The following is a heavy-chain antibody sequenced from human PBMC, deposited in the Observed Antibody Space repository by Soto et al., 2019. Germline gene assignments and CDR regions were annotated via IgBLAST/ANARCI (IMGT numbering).Heavy chain of an antibody. J-gene: IGHJ4*02. V-gene: IGHV3-23*01. Sequence: GGSLRLSCAASGFTFSTYAMSWVRQAPGKGLEWVSTISNSGGRTYYADSVKGRFTISRDNSKNTLYLQMNSLTAEDTAVHYCAKVRAAGPVYLDYWGQGTLVTVSS. D-gene: IGHD6-25*01. CDR2: ISNSGGRT. CDR1: GFTFSTYA. CDR3: AKVRAAGPVYLDY.